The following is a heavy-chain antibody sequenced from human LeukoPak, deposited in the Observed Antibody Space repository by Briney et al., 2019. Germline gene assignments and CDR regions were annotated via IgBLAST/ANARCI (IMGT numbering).Heavy chain of an antibody. CDR2: ISGSGGGT. CDR3: AKRGVVIRVILVGFYKEAYYFDS. J-gene: IGHJ4*02. Sequence: GGSLRLSCAVSGITLSNYGMSWVRQAPGKGLEWVAGISGSGGGTNYADSVKGRFTISRDNARNTLYLQMNSLRVEDTAAYFCAKRGVVIRVILVGFYKEAYYFDSWGQGALVTVSS. V-gene: IGHV3-23*01. D-gene: IGHD3-22*01. CDR1: GITLSNYG.